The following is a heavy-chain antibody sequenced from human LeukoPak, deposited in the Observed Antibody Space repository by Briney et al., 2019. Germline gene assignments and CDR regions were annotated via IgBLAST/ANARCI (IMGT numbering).Heavy chain of an antibody. CDR3: ARQVGADFDY. CDR1: GFTFSSYS. J-gene: IGHJ4*02. D-gene: IGHD1-26*01. V-gene: IGHV3-21*01. CDR2: ISSSSSYI. Sequence: GGSLRLSCAASGFTFSSYSMTWVRQAPGKGLEWVSSISSSSSYIYYADSVKGRFTISRDNAKNSLYLQMNSLRAEDTAVYYCARQVGADFDYWGQGTLVTVSS.